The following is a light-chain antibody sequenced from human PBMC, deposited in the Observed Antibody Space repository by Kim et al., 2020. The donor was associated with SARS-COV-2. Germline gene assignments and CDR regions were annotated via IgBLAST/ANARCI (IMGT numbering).Light chain of an antibody. Sequence: LSASVGDRVTITCRASQSISMWLAWYQQKPGKAPKLLIYKASNLESGVPSRFSGSGSGTDFTLTISSLQPDDFATYFYQDYSTYSFGQGTKVDIK. J-gene: IGKJ1*01. CDR1: QSISMW. V-gene: IGKV1-5*03. CDR3: QDYSTYS. CDR2: KAS.